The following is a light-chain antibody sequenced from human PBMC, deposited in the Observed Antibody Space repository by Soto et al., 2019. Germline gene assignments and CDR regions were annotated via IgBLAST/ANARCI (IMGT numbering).Light chain of an antibody. CDR3: QTWDTGIQV. V-gene: IGLV4-69*01. CDR1: SGHSTYA. J-gene: IGLJ2*01. CDR2: VNSDGSH. Sequence: QAVVTQSPSASASLGASVKLTCTLSSGHSTYAIAWHQQRPEKGPRYLMRVNSDGSHSKGDGIPDRFSGSSSGTERYLTISSLQSDDEADYYCQTWDTGIQVFGGGTKLTVL.